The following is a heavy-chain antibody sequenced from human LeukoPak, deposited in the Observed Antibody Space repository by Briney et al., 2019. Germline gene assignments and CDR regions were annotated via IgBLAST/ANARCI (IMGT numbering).Heavy chain of an antibody. CDR1: GGSISRGQYY. CDR2: IYYSGNT. J-gene: IGHJ5*02. Sequence: SETLSLTCSVSGGSISRGQYYWGWIRQPPEKGLEWIGTIYYSGNTFYNPSLKSRLTISVDTSKNQFSLKLTSVTAADTAMYYCARHEHKAVAGDTWGQGILVIVSS. D-gene: IGHD6-19*01. V-gene: IGHV4-39*01. CDR3: ARHEHKAVAGDT.